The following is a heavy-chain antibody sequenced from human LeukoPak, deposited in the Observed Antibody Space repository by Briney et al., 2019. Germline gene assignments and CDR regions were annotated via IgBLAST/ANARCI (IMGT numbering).Heavy chain of an antibody. CDR1: GYTLTELS. CDR3: ATDGRMAIFGGRIFQH. J-gene: IGHJ1*01. D-gene: IGHD3-3*01. Sequence: GASVKVSCKVSGYTLTELSMHWVRQAPGKGLEWMGGFDPEDGETIYAQKFQGRVTMTEDTSTDTAYMELSSLRSEDTAVYYCATDGRMAIFGGRIFQHWGQGTLVTVSS. CDR2: FDPEDGET. V-gene: IGHV1-24*01.